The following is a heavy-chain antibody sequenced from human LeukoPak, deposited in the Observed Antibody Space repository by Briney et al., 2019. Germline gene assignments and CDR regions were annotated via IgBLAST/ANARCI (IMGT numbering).Heavy chain of an antibody. CDR2: IIPIFGTP. V-gene: IGHV1-69*13. J-gene: IGHJ6*02. CDR3: ASHVGVAAAGTLGYYYGMDV. CDR1: GGTFSSYA. Sequence: SVTVSCXASGGTFSSYAISWVRQAPGQGVEWMGGIIPIFGTPNYAQRFQGRVTITADESTSTAYMELSSLRSEDTAVYYCASHVGVAAAGTLGYYYGMDVWGQGTTVTVSS. D-gene: IGHD6-13*01.